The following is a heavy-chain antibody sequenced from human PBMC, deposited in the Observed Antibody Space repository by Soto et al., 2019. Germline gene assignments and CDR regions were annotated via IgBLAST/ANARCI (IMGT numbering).Heavy chain of an antibody. J-gene: IGHJ6*02. CDR1: GFTFSNYA. D-gene: IGHD2-2*01. Sequence: ELQLLESGGGLVQPGGSLRLSCAGSGFTFSNYAMSWVRQAPGRGPEWVSSIHGIGGGTYYADSVKGRFTISRDNSKNTLYLQMNSLRPEDTAVYYCAKVTGYCSSSSCSREYYYYYGLDVWGQGTTVTVSS. CDR2: IHGIGGGT. CDR3: AKVTGYCSSSSCSREYYYYYGLDV. V-gene: IGHV3-23*01.